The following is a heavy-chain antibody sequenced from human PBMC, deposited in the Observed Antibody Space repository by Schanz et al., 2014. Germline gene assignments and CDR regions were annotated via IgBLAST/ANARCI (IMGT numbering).Heavy chain of an antibody. V-gene: IGHV1-69*04. D-gene: IGHD5-12*01. Sequence: QVQAVQSGAEVKKPGASVKVSCKASGYTFVSYSMHWVRQAPGQGLEWMGRIIPIHGIVNYAQRFQDRVRITADKSTSTAYMELSSLRSDDTAVYYCARAFGGYDPAGALDYWGQGTLVTVSS. J-gene: IGHJ4*02. CDR3: ARAFGGYDPAGALDY. CDR2: IIPIHGIV. CDR1: GYTFVSYS.